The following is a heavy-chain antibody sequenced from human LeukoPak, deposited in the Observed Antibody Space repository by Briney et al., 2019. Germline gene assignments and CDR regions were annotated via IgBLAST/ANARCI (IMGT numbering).Heavy chain of an antibody. D-gene: IGHD2-2*01. Sequence: GGSLRLSCAASGFTFSSYWMSWVRQAPGKGLEWVANIKQDGSEKYYVDSVKGRFTISRDNAKNSLYLQMNSLRAEDTAVYYCARDLGYCSSTSCSKGSLFDYWGQGTLVTVSS. CDR3: ARDLGYCSSTSCSKGSLFDY. V-gene: IGHV3-7*01. J-gene: IGHJ4*02. CDR1: GFTFSSYW. CDR2: IKQDGSEK.